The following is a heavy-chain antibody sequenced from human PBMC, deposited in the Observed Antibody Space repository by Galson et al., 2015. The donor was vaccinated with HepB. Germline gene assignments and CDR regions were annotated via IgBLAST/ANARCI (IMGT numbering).Heavy chain of an antibody. CDR2: INPNSGGT. Sequence: SVKVSCKASGYTFTGYYMHWVRQAPGQGLEWMGWINPNSGGTNYAQKFQGRVTMTRDTSISTAYMELSRLRSDDTAVYYCARDSSYDIVVVPAAYWGQGTLVTASS. CDR1: GYTFTGYY. CDR3: ARDSSYDIVVVPAAY. J-gene: IGHJ4*02. V-gene: IGHV1-2*02. D-gene: IGHD2-2*01.